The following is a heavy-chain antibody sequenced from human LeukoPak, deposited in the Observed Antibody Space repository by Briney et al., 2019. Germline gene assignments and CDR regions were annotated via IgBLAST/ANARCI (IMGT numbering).Heavy chain of an antibody. D-gene: IGHD6-13*01. CDR3: ARVRGSSWSGFDP. CDR2: IYAADSDT. Sequence: GESLKISCKGSGYSFTSYWIGWVRQMPGKGLEWMGIIYAADSDTRYSPSFQGQVTISADKSISTAYLQWSGLKASDTAMYYCARVRGSSWSGFDPWGQGTLVTVSS. V-gene: IGHV5-51*01. CDR1: GYSFTSYW. J-gene: IGHJ5*02.